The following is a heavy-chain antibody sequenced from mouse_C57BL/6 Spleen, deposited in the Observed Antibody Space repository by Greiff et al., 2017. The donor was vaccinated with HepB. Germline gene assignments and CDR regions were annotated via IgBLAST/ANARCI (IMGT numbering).Heavy chain of an antibody. J-gene: IGHJ3*01. CDR3: ASYDALGFAY. D-gene: IGHD2-3*01. Sequence: EVQLQQSGPELVKPGASVKISCKASGYTFTDYYMNWVKQSHGKSLEWIGDINPNNGGTSYNQKFKGKATLTVDKSSSTAYMELRSLTSEDSAVYYCASYDALGFAYWGQGTLVTVSA. CDR1: GYTFTDYY. CDR2: INPNNGGT. V-gene: IGHV1-26*01.